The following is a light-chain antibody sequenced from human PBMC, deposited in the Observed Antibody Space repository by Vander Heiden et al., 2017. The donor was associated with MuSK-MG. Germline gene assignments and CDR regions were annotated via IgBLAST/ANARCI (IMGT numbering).Light chain of an antibody. J-gene: IGLJ1*01. Sequence: QSLLTQPASVSGSPVRSITISFPGTSSTIGDSTYFSWYQQRPDKAPKLVIYDVTKRPSGISNRFSGSRSGNTAALTISELRTEDEGDYFCSSETTTTTLVFGPGTTVTVL. CDR2: DVT. V-gene: IGLV2-14*03. CDR3: SSETTTTTLV. CDR1: SSTIGDSTY.